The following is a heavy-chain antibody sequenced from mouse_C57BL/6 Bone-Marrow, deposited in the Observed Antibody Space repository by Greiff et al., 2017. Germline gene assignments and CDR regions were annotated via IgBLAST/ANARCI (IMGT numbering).Heavy chain of an antibody. CDR2: INPNNGGT. V-gene: IGHV1-18*01. CDR3: ARRGSSGYVRAWFAY. Sequence: EVKLQQSGPELVKPGASVKIPCKASGYTFTDYNMDWVKQSHGKSLEWIGDINPNNGGTIYNQKFKGKATLTVDKSSSTAYMELRSLTSEDTAVYYCARRGSSGYVRAWFAYWGQGTLVTVSA. CDR1: GYTFTDYN. D-gene: IGHD3-2*02. J-gene: IGHJ3*01.